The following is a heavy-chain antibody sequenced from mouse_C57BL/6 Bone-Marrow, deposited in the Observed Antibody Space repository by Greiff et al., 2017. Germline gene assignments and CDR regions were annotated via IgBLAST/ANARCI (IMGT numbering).Heavy chain of an antibody. CDR1: GFTFSDYG. V-gene: IGHV5-15*01. CDR2: ISNLAYSI. J-gene: IGHJ4*01. Sequence: EVMLVESGGGLVQPGGPLKLSCAASGFTFSDYGMAWVRQAPRKGPEWVAFISNLAYSIYYADTVTGRFTISSENAKNTLYLEMSSLRSEDTAMYYCARAYGNYDYYAMDYWGQGTSVTVSS. CDR3: ARAYGNYDYYAMDY. D-gene: IGHD2-1*01.